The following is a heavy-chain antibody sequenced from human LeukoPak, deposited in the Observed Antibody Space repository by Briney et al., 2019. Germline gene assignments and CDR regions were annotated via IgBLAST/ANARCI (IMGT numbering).Heavy chain of an antibody. CDR2: ISSSSSYI. V-gene: IGHV3-21*01. CDR3: ARVFVVVTADYYYGMDV. Sequence: EGSLRLSCAASGFTFSSYSMNWVRQAPGKGLEWVSSISSSSSYIYYADSVKGRFTISRDNAKNSLYLQMNSLRAEDTAVYYCARVFVVVTADYYYGMDVWGKGTTVAVSS. CDR1: GFTFSSYS. D-gene: IGHD2-21*02. J-gene: IGHJ6*04.